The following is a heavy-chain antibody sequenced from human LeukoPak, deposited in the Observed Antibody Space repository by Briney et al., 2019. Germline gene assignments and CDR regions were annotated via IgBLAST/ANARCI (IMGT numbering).Heavy chain of an antibody. CDR2: IYSSGIT. D-gene: IGHD3-22*01. Sequence: GGSLRLSCAASGFTVSSSYMSWVRQAPGKGLEWVSLIYSSGITFYADSVKGRFTISRDNSENTLYLQMNSLRAEDTAVYYCAREGGPMIVVAYFDYWGQGTLVTVSS. V-gene: IGHV3-66*01. CDR3: AREGGPMIVVAYFDY. J-gene: IGHJ4*02. CDR1: GFTVSSSY.